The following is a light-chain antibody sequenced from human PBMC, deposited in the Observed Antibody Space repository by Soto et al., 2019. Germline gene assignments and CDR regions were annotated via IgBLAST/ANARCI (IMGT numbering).Light chain of an antibody. CDR3: SSYTSSSTLV. CDR2: EVS. J-gene: IGLJ2*01. V-gene: IGLV2-14*01. Sequence: QSVLTQPASVSGSPGQSITISCTGASSDVGGYNYVSWYQQHPGKAPKLMIYEVSYRPSGVSNRFSGSKSGNTASLTISGLQAEDEADYYCSSYTSSSTLVFGGGTQLIVL. CDR1: SSDVGGYNY.